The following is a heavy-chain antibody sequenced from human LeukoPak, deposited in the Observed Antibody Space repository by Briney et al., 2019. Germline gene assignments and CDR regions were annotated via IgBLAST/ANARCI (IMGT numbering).Heavy chain of an antibody. Sequence: ASVKVSCKASGYTFTSYDINWVRQATGQGLEWMGWMNPNSGNTGYAQKFQGRVTITRNTSISTAYMELSSLRSEDTAVYYCARWAYGGNSGRRYFDYWGQGTLVTVSS. J-gene: IGHJ4*02. CDR1: GYTFTSYD. V-gene: IGHV1-8*03. CDR3: ARWAYGGNSGRRYFDY. D-gene: IGHD4-23*01. CDR2: MNPNSGNT.